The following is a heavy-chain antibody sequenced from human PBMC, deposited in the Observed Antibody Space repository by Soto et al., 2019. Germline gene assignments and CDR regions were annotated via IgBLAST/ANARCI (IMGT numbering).Heavy chain of an antibody. Sequence: GAALKISSKASGYSFTRYWIGWVRQMPGKGLEWMGITYPDNSDVRYSPSFQGQITISADKSISTAYLQWSSLKASDTAMYSCASHFQQLIRGRTYYYYYMDVWGKGTTVTVSS. CDR3: ASHFQQLIRGRTYYYYYMDV. CDR1: GYSFTRYW. V-gene: IGHV5-51*01. CDR2: TYPDNSDV. J-gene: IGHJ6*03. D-gene: IGHD6-13*01.